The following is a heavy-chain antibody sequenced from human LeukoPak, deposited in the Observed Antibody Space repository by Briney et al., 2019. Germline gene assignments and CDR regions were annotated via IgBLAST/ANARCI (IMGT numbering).Heavy chain of an antibody. Sequence: PGGSLRLSCAASGFTFSSYGMHWVRQAPGKGLEWVEFIRYDGSNKYYADSVKGRFTISRDNSKNTLYLQMSSLRAEDTAVYYCAKDYSKTSYYGSGTYYRPNWFDPWGQGTLVTVSS. D-gene: IGHD3-10*01. CDR3: AKDYSKTSYYGSGTYYRPNWFDP. V-gene: IGHV3-30*02. CDR1: GFTFSSYG. CDR2: IRYDGSNK. J-gene: IGHJ5*02.